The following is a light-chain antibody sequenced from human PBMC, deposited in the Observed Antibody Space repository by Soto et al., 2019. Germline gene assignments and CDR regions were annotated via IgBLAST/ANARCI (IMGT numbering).Light chain of an antibody. CDR1: SSNIGAGYD. CDR3: QSYDSSLSAHVV. V-gene: IGLV1-40*01. Sequence: QSVLTQPPSVSGAPGQRVTISCTGSSSNIGAGYDVHWYQQLPGTAPKLLIYGNSNRPSGVPDRFSGSKSGTSASLAITGLQAEDEADYYCQSYDSSLSAHVVFGGGTXVTVL. J-gene: IGLJ2*01. CDR2: GNS.